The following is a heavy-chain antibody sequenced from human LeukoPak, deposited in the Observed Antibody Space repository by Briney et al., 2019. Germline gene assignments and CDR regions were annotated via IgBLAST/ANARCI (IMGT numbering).Heavy chain of an antibody. J-gene: IGHJ6*03. V-gene: IGHV4-38-2*02. CDR2: IYHSGST. CDR3: ARIKATGTSDYFYYMDV. CDR1: GYSISSGYY. Sequence: SETLSLTCTVSGYSISSGYYWGWIRQPPGKGLEWIGSIYHSGSTNYNPSLKSRVTISVDKSKNQFSLKLSSVTAADTAVYYCARIKATGTSDYFYYMDVWGKGTTVTVSS. D-gene: IGHD1-1*01.